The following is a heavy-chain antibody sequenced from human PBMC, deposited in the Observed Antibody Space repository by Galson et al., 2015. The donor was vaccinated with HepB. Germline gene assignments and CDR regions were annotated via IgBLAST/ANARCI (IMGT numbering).Heavy chain of an antibody. Sequence: SLRLSCAASGFTFSNAWMNWVRQAPGKGLEWVGRIKTKTDGGTTDYAAPVKGRFTISRDDSKNTLYLQMNSLKTEDTAVYYCTSEYSSGYYYYYGMDVWGQGTTVTVSS. CDR3: TSEYSSGYYYYYGMDV. V-gene: IGHV3-15*07. J-gene: IGHJ6*02. CDR1: GFTFSNAW. CDR2: IKTKTDGGTT. D-gene: IGHD6-19*01.